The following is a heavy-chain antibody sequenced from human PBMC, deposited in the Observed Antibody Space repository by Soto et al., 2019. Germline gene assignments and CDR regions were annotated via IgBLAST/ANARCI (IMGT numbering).Heavy chain of an antibody. CDR3: ARALLVRGYSYGSMWYFDL. CDR1: GGSISSGDYY. J-gene: IGHJ2*01. D-gene: IGHD5-18*01. Sequence: QVQLQESGPGLVKPSQTLSLTCTVSGGSISSGDYYWSWIRQPPGKGLEWIGYIYYSGSTYYNPSLMSRVTISVDTSKNQFSLKLSAVTAADTAVYYCARALLVRGYSYGSMWYFDLCGRGTLVTVSS. V-gene: IGHV4-30-4*01. CDR2: IYYSGST.